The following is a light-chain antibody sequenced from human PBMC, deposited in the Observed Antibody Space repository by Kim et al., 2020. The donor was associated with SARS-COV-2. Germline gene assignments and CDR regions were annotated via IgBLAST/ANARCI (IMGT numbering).Light chain of an antibody. CDR3: QSYDSSLSHAV. CDR2: GNT. CDR1: SSNIGADYD. J-gene: IGLJ7*01. Sequence: QSVLTQPPSVSGAPGQRVTISCTGSSSNIGADYDVHWYQHPPGTAPKLLIYGNTNRPSGVPDRFSGSKSGTSASLAITGLQAEDEADYSCQSYDSSLSHAVFGGGTQLTVL. V-gene: IGLV1-40*01.